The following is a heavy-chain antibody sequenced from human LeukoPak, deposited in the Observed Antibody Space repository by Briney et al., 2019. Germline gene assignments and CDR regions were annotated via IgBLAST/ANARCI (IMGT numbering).Heavy chain of an antibody. Sequence: PGGSLRLSCAASGFTLSDYYMSWIRQAPGKGLEWVSYISSSGSTIYYADSVKGRFTISRDNAKNSLYLQMNSLRAEDTAVYYCATNFRIAARLDAFDIWGQGTMVTVSS. CDR2: ISSSGSTI. V-gene: IGHV3-11*01. CDR3: ATNFRIAARLDAFDI. D-gene: IGHD6-6*01. J-gene: IGHJ3*02. CDR1: GFTLSDYY.